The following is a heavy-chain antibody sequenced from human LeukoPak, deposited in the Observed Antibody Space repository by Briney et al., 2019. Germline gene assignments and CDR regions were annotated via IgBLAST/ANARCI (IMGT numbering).Heavy chain of an antibody. Sequence: GGSLRLSCAASGFTFSSYAMSWVRQAPGKGLEWVSAIRGSGRSTYYGDSVEGRFTISRDNSKNTMYLQMNSLRAEDTAVYYCAKDRVVVVAATTGDYWGQGTLVTVSS. V-gene: IGHV3-23*01. J-gene: IGHJ4*02. D-gene: IGHD2-15*01. CDR2: IRGSGRST. CDR3: AKDRVVVVAATTGDY. CDR1: GFTFSSYA.